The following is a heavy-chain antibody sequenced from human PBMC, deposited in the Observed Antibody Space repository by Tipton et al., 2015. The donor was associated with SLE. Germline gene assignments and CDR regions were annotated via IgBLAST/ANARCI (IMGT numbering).Heavy chain of an antibody. Sequence: TLSLTCTVSGGSITNDNHYWSWIRQPAGKGLEWIGRIYASGSTNYNPSLKSRLTISVDTSKNQFSVKLSSVTAADTAVYYCARHPRPMAAFDHWGQGRLVTVSS. D-gene: IGHD5-24*01. CDR1: GGSITNDNHY. J-gene: IGHJ4*02. V-gene: IGHV4-61*02. CDR2: IYASGST. CDR3: ARHPRPMAAFDH.